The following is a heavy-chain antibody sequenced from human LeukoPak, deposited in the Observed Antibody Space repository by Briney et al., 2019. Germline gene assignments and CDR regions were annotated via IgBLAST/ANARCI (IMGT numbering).Heavy chain of an antibody. D-gene: IGHD3-22*01. CDR2: INHSGST. CDR1: GGSISGRSYY. V-gene: IGHV4-39*07. J-gene: IGHJ3*02. CDR3: ARRGLLYYYDSSGYYGI. Sequence: SETLSLTCTVSGGSISGRSYYWSWIRQPPGKGLEWIGEINHSGSTNYNPSLKSRVTISVDTSKNQFSLKLSSVTAADTAVYYCARRGLLYYYDSSGYYGIWGQGTMVTVSS.